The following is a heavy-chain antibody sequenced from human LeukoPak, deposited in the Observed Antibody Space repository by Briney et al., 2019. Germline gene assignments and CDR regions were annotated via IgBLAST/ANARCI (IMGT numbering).Heavy chain of an antibody. CDR3: ASGAYSSSSFEY. D-gene: IGHD6-6*01. J-gene: IGHJ4*02. CDR2: IYYSGST. Sequence: PSQTLSLTCTVSGGSISSGGYYWSWIRQHPGKGLEWIGYIYYSGSTYYNPSLKSRVTISVDTSKNQFSLKLSSVTAADTAVYYCASGAYSSSSFEYWGQGTLVTVSS. V-gene: IGHV4-31*03. CDR1: GGSISSGGYY.